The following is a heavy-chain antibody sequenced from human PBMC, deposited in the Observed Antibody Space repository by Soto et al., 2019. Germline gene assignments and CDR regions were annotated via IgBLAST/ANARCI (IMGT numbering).Heavy chain of an antibody. CDR3: TGGDPPFDY. J-gene: IGHJ4*02. CDR2: MNPNSGNT. Sequence: ASVKVSCKASGYTFTSYDINWVRQATGQGLEWMGWMNPNSGNTGYAQKFQGRVTMTRNTSISTAYMELRSLRSDDTAVYYCTGGDPPFDYWGQGTLVTVSS. D-gene: IGHD2-21*02. V-gene: IGHV1-8*01. CDR1: GYTFTSYD.